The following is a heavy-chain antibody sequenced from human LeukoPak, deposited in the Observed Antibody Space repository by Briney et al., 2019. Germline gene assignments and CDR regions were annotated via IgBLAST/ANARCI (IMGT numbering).Heavy chain of an antibody. Sequence: GVSLRLSCAPSVFSVSTNYMSWVRQAPGQGLEWVANIKQDGSEKYYVDSVKGRFTISRHNAKNSLYLQMNGLRAEDMAVYYCARKWELFDYWGQGTLVTVSS. J-gene: IGHJ4*02. CDR2: IKQDGSEK. D-gene: IGHD1-26*01. CDR3: ARKWELFDY. CDR1: VFSVSTNY. V-gene: IGHV3-7*01.